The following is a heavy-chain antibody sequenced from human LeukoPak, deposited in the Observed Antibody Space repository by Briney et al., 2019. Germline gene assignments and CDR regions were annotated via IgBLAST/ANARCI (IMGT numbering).Heavy chain of an antibody. J-gene: IGHJ4*02. CDR1: GYTFTSYA. CDR3: ARVRCVGGDRYSSLDY. D-gene: IGHD2-21*02. V-gene: IGHV1-3*01. Sequence: ASVKVSCKASGYTFTSYAMHWVRQAPGQRLEWMGWINAGNGNTKYSQKFQGRVTITRDTSASTAYMELSSLRSEDTAVYYCARVRCVGGDRYSSLDYWGQGTLVTVSS. CDR2: INAGNGNT.